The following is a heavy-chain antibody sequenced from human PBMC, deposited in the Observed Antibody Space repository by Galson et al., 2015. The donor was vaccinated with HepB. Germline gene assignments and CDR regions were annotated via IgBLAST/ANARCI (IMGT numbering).Heavy chain of an antibody. CDR1: GFAFRNYG. D-gene: IGHD3-10*01. J-gene: IGHJ5*02. CDR2: TSFDGSKN. CDR3: AKGSGLKYFGDPRQTGDWFDP. V-gene: IGHV3-30*18. Sequence: SLRLSCAASGFAFRNYGMHWVRQAPGRGLEWVAVTSFDGSKNYFADSVKGRFTISRDNSRGTLYLQMNSLRSEDTAVYYCAKGSGLKYFGDPRQTGDWFDPWGQGTLVIVSS.